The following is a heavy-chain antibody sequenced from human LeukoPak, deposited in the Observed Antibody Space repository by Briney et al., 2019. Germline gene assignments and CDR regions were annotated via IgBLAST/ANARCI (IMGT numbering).Heavy chain of an antibody. V-gene: IGHV3-48*02. Sequence: GGSLRLSCAASGFTFSSYNMNWVRQAPGKGLEWVSDISTTGSIIHYADSVKGRFTISRDNAKNSLYLQMNSLRDEDTAVYYCARDTGYSSGWYSFESWGQGTLVTVSS. J-gene: IGHJ4*02. CDR2: ISTTGSII. CDR1: GFTFSSYN. CDR3: ARDTGYSSGWYSFES. D-gene: IGHD6-19*01.